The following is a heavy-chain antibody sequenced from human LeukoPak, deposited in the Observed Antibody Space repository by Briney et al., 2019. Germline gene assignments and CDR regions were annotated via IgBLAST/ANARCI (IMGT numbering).Heavy chain of an antibody. J-gene: IGHJ4*02. CDR3: ARGRARMTRAYFDY. V-gene: IGHV4-34*01. CDR2: INHSGST. D-gene: IGHD5-12*01. Sequence: SETLSLTCAVYGGSFSGYYWSWIRQPPGKGLEWIGEINHSGSTNYNPSLKSRVTISVDTSKNQFSLKLSSVTAADTAVYYCARGRARMTRAYFDYWGQGILVTVSS. CDR1: GGSFSGYY.